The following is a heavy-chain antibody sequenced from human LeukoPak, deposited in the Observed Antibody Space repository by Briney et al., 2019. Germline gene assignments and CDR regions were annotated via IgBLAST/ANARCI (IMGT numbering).Heavy chain of an antibody. D-gene: IGHD1-26*01. CDR2: IIPIHDVT. J-gene: IGHJ5*02. V-gene: IGHV1-69*02. CDR1: GGTFSTYT. Sequence: SVTVSCKASGGTFSTYTISWVRQAPGQGLEWMGRIIPIHDVTNYAQKFQGRVTITADKSTSTAYMELSSLRSEDTAVYYCARAFGGGYSFDNWGQGTLVTVSS. CDR3: ARAFGGGYSFDN.